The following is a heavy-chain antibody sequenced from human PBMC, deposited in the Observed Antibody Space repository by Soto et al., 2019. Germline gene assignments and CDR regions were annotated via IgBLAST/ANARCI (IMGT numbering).Heavy chain of an antibody. Sequence: GGSLRLSCAASGFTFSSYAMHWVRQAPGKGLEWVAVISYDGSNKYYADSVKGRFTISRDNSKNTLYLQMNSLRAEDTAVYYCARDPATTYSSGWGYYYGMDVWGQGTTVTVSS. CDR1: GFTFSSYA. V-gene: IGHV3-30-3*01. J-gene: IGHJ6*02. CDR3: ARDPATTYSSGWGYYYGMDV. D-gene: IGHD6-19*01. CDR2: ISYDGSNK.